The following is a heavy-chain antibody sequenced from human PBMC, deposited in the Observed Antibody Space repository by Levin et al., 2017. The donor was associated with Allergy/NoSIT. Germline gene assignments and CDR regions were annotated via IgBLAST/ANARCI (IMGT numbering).Heavy chain of an antibody. CDR2: INHSGST. D-gene: IGHD6-13*01. Sequence: SETLSLTCAVYGGSFSGYYWSWIRQPPGKGLEWIGEINHSGSTNYNPSLKSRVTISVDTSKNQFSLKLSSVTAADTAVYYCARVLAAAGRVDYWGQGTLVTVSS. J-gene: IGHJ4*02. CDR1: GGSFSGYY. V-gene: IGHV4-34*01. CDR3: ARVLAAAGRVDY.